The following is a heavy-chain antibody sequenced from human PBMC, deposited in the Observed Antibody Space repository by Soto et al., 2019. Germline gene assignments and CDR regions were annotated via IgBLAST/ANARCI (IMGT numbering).Heavy chain of an antibody. CDR3: AREYGGSRVFDY. J-gene: IGHJ4*02. V-gene: IGHV1-46*01. Sequence: ASVKVSCKTSGYTFTNYFIHWVRQAPGQGLEWMGIINPSADSTNYAQKFQGRVTVTRDTSTSTVYMELRSLKSEDTAVYFCAREYGGSRVFDYWGQGTVVTVSS. CDR1: GYTFTNYF. CDR2: INPSADST. D-gene: IGHD1-26*01.